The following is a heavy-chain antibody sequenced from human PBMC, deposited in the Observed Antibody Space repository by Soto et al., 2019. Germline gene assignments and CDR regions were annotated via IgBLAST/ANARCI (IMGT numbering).Heavy chain of an antibody. CDR1: GGSISTFYYW. D-gene: IGHD3-10*01. V-gene: IGHV4-30-4*01. CDR3: ARHNYGSGSTYFDY. J-gene: IGHJ4*02. CDR2: IYYSGST. Sequence: SETLSLTCTVSGGSISTFYYWWSWIRQSPEKGLEWIEYIYYSGSTNNNPSLKSRVTISVDTSKNQFSLKLNSMTAADTAVYYCARHNYGSGSTYFDYWGQGTLVTVSS.